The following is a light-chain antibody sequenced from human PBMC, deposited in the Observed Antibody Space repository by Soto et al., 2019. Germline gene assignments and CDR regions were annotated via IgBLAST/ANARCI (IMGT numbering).Light chain of an antibody. V-gene: IGLV1-47*02. Sequence: QSVLTQPPSASGTPGQRVTISCSGSTSNIGTNYIYWYQQLPGTAPKLVVYSTDRRPSGVPGRFSGSKSGTSAFLAITGLRSDDEANYYCSAWDDSLSGPVFGGGTQLTVL. CDR2: STD. J-gene: IGLJ2*01. CDR3: SAWDDSLSGPV. CDR1: TSNIGTNY.